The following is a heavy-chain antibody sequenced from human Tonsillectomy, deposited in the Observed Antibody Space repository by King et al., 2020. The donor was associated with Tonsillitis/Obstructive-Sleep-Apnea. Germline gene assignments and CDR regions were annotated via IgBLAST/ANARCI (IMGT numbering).Heavy chain of an antibody. Sequence: VQLVESGAEVQKPGASVRVSCKASGYSFTSDDIIWVRKTTGQGLEWMGWMNPTSGNTAYAHKFQGRVTMTRNISISTAYMVLNSLRSEDTAVFYCARGRFSGTYAGERYYSYLDVWGNGTTVTVSS. V-gene: IGHV1-8*01. CDR3: ARGRFSGTYAGERYYSYLDV. D-gene: IGHD1-26*01. CDR2: MNPTSGNT. CDR1: GYSFTSDD. J-gene: IGHJ6*03.